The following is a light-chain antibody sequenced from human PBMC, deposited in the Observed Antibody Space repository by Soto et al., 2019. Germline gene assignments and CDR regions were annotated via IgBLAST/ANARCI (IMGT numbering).Light chain of an antibody. Sequence: AIQMAQSPSSLSASVGDRVTITCRASQGIGNDVGWFQQKPGKAPKLLIYAAATLQSGVISRFSGSRSGTDFTLTISSLQPEDFATYYCLQDHNYPLTFGGGTKVEIK. V-gene: IGKV1-6*02. J-gene: IGKJ4*01. CDR2: AAA. CDR3: LQDHNYPLT. CDR1: QGIGND.